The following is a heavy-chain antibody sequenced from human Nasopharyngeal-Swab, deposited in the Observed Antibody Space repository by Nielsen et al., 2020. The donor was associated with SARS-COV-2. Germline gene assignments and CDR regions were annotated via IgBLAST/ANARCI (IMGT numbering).Heavy chain of an antibody. CDR2: ISSSSSTI. D-gene: IGHD2-15*01. CDR3: ARGTIVGYCSGGSCLRDGMDV. J-gene: IGHJ6*02. V-gene: IGHV3-48*04. Sequence: WIRQPPGQGLEWVSYISSSSSTIYYADSVKGRFTISRDNAKNSLYLQMNSLRAEDTAVYYCARGTIVGYCSGGSCLRDGMDVWGQGTTVTVSS.